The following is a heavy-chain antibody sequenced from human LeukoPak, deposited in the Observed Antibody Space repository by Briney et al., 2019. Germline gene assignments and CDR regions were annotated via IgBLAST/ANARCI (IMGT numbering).Heavy chain of an antibody. D-gene: IGHD3-10*01. CDR3: ARHNGRGYYYGSGSFSWFDP. J-gene: IGHJ5*02. CDR1: GGSFSGYY. Sequence: SETLSLTCAVYGGSFSGYYWSWIRQPPGKGLEWIGEINHSGSTNYNPSLKSRVTISVDTSKNQFSLKLSSVTAADTAVYYCARHNGRGYYYGSGSFSWFDPWGQGTLVTVSS. CDR2: INHSGST. V-gene: IGHV4-34*01.